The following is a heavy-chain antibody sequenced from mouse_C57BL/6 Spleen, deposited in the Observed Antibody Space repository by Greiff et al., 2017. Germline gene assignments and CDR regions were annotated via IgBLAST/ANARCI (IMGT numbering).Heavy chain of an antibody. Sequence: VQLQESGPELVKPGASVKISCKASGYAFSSSWMNWVKQRPGKGLEWIGRIYPGDGDTNYNGKFKGKATLTADKSSSTAYMQLSSLTSEDSAVSFCARGIHYYGTTDVWGQGTTLTVSS. CDR3: ARGIHYYGTTDV. D-gene: IGHD1-1*01. CDR2: IYPGDGDT. CDR1: GYAFSSSW. J-gene: IGHJ2*01. V-gene: IGHV1-82*01.